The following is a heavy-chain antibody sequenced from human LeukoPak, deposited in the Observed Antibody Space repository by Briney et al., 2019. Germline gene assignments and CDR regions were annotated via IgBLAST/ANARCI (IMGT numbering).Heavy chain of an antibody. CDR1: GFTFSSYS. CDR3: ARSSGWFPISH. V-gene: IGHV3-21*01. Sequence: GGSLRLSCAASGFTFSSYSMNWVRQAPGKGLEWVSSISSSSSYIYYADSVKGRFTISRDNAKNSLYLQMSSLRAEDTAVYYCARSSGWFPISHWGQGTLVTVSS. J-gene: IGHJ4*02. D-gene: IGHD6-19*01. CDR2: ISSSSSYI.